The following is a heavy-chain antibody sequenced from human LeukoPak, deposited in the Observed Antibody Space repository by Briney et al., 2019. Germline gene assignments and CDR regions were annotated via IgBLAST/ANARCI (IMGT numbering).Heavy chain of an antibody. CDR2: INSDGSST. V-gene: IGHV3-74*01. Sequence: AGSLRLSCSASGFTFSTYWMHWVRQAPGTGLVWVSLINSDGSSTNYADSVKGRFTISRDNAKNTLYLQMNSLRAEDTAVYYCATDVPAATIFGYWGQGTLVTVSS. D-gene: IGHD2-2*01. CDR3: ATDVPAATIFGY. J-gene: IGHJ4*02. CDR1: GFTFSTYW.